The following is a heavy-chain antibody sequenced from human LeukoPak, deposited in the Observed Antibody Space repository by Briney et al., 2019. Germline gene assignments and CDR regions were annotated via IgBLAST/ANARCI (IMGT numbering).Heavy chain of an antibody. CDR2: IYHSGST. CDR1: GYSISSGYY. Sequence: SETLSLTCTVSGYSISSGYYWGWIRQPPGKGLEWIASIYHSGSTYYNSSLESRVTISVDTSKNQFSLKLSSVIAADTAVYYCARDGMATVVTPSYWGQGTLVTVSS. J-gene: IGHJ4*02. V-gene: IGHV4-38-2*02. D-gene: IGHD4-23*01. CDR3: ARDGMATVVTPSY.